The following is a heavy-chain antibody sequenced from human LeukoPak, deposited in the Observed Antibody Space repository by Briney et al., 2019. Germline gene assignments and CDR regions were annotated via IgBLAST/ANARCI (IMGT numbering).Heavy chain of an antibody. V-gene: IGHV3-74*01. D-gene: IGHD3-22*01. CDR3: ARDLPISDSSGYYLDY. Sequence: GGSLTLSCAASGFAIRSYWMHWVRQAPGKGLEWVSRIDNGGSYTSYADSVKGRFTISRDNAKNTLYLQMNSLRAEDTAVYYCARDLPISDSSGYYLDYWGQGTVVTVSS. CDR1: GFAIRSYW. J-gene: IGHJ4*02. CDR2: IDNGGSYT.